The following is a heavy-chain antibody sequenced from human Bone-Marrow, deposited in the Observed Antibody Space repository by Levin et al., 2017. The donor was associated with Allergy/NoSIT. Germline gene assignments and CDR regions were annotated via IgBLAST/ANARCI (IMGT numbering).Heavy chain of an antibody. CDR2: IYPGDSDT. J-gene: IGHJ6*03. Sequence: HGESLKISCKGSGYSFTSYWIGWVRQMPGKGLEWMGIIYPGDSDTRYSPSFQGQVTISADKSISTAYLQWSSLKASDTAMYYCARLDAPIYYGSGSSHDELELGYYYMDVWGKGTTVTVSS. CDR3: ARLDAPIYYGSGSSHDELELGYYYMDV. D-gene: IGHD3-10*01. CDR1: GYSFTSYW. V-gene: IGHV5-51*01.